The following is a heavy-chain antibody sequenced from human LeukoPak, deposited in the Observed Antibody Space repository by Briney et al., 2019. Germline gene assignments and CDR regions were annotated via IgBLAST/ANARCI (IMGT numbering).Heavy chain of an antibody. CDR2: INPNSGGT. J-gene: IGHJ6*02. CDR1: GYTFTGYY. Sequence: ASVKVSCKASGYTFTGYYMHWVRQAPGQGLEWMGWINPNSGGTNYAQKFQGWVTMTRDTSISTAYTELSRLRSDDTAVYYCARAESYYYYYGMDVWGQGTTVTVSS. CDR3: ARAESYYYYYGMDV. V-gene: IGHV1-2*04.